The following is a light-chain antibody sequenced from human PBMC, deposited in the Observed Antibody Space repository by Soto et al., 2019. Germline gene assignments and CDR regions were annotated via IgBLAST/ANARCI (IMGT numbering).Light chain of an antibody. CDR2: GNS. J-gene: IGLJ1*01. V-gene: IGLV1-40*01. CDR3: QSHDSSLSGSYV. CDR1: SSNIGAGYD. Sequence: QSVLTQPPSVSGAPGQRVTISCTGSSSNIGAGYDVHWYQQFPGTAPKLLIYGNSNRPSGVPDRFSGSKSGTSASLAITGLQAEDEADYYCQSHDSSLSGSYVFGTGTKVTVL.